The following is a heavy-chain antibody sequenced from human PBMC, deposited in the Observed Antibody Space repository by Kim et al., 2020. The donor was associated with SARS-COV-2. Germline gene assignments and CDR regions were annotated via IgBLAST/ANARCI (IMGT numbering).Heavy chain of an antibody. Sequence: GGSLRLSCAASGFTFSSYAMSWVRQAPGKGLEWVSAISGSGGSTYYADSVKGRFTISRDNSKNTLYLQMNSLRAEDTAVYYCAKALWFRELQGGRAFDIWGQGTMVTVSS. J-gene: IGHJ3*02. CDR2: ISGSGGST. CDR1: GFTFSSYA. V-gene: IGHV3-23*01. CDR3: AKALWFRELQGGRAFDI. D-gene: IGHD3-10*01.